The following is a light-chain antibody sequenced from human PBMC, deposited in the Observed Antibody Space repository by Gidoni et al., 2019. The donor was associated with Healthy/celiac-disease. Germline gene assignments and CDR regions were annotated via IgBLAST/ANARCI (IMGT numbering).Light chain of an antibody. CDR2: AAS. CDR3: QQSYSTPPWT. Sequence: DIQMTQSPSSLSASVGDRVTITCRESQSISSYLNWYQQKPGKAPKLLIYAASSLQSGVPSRFSGSGSGTDLTLTISRLQPEDFATYYCQQSYSTPPWTFGQGTKVEIK. CDR1: QSISSY. V-gene: IGKV1-39*01. J-gene: IGKJ1*01.